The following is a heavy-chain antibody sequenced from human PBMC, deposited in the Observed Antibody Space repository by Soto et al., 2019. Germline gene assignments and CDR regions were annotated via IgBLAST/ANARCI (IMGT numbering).Heavy chain of an antibody. CDR3: ARSGYCICGSCYALVYYFDY. D-gene: IGHD2-15*01. J-gene: IGHJ4*02. Sequence: ASVKVSCKASGGTFSSYTISWVRQAPGQGLEWMGRIIPILGIANYAQKFQGRVTITADKSTSTAYMELSSLRSEDTAVYYCARSGYCICGSCYALVYYFDYWGKGILVTVSS. CDR2: IIPILGIA. V-gene: IGHV1-69*02. CDR1: GGTFSSYT.